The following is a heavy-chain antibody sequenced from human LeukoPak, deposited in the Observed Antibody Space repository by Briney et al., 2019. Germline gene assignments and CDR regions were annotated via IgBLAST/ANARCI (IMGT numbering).Heavy chain of an antibody. Sequence: GGSLRLSCAASGFTFSSYWMSWVRQAPGKGLEWVANIKQDGSEKYYVDSVKGRFTISRDNAKNSLYLQMNSLRAEDTAVYYCARDGAMVRGVIIYYYHYMDVWGKGTTVTVSS. J-gene: IGHJ6*03. CDR3: ARDGAMVRGVIIYYYHYMDV. V-gene: IGHV3-7*01. D-gene: IGHD3-10*01. CDR2: IKQDGSEK. CDR1: GFTFSSYW.